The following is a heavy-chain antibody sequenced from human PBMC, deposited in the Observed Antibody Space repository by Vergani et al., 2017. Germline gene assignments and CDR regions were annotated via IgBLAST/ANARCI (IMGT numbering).Heavy chain of an antibody. CDR3: ARSARSSWSAHVDY. CDR2: INAYNGNT. Sequence: QVQLVQSGAEVKKPGSSVKVSCKASGYTFTSYGISWVRQAPGQGLEWMGWINAYNGNTKYAQKLQGRVTMTTDTSTSTAYMELRSLRSDDTAVYYCARSARSSWSAHVDYWGQGTLVTVSS. CDR1: GYTFTSYG. D-gene: IGHD6-13*01. J-gene: IGHJ4*02. V-gene: IGHV1-18*01.